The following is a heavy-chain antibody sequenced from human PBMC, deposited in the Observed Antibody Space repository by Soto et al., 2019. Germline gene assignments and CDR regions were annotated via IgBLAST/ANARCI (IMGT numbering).Heavy chain of an antibody. V-gene: IGHV4-4*02. CDR3: ARVIRSRDEYFDY. CDR1: GDSISGSQW. Sequence: PSETLSLTCAVSGDSISGSQWWSWVRLPPGKGLEWIGEISDTGTTNYNPSLKSRVTMSVDKPKNQFSLNLTSVTAADTAVYYCARVIRSRDEYFDYWGQGTVVTVSS. CDR2: ISDTGTT. J-gene: IGHJ4*02. D-gene: IGHD2-15*01.